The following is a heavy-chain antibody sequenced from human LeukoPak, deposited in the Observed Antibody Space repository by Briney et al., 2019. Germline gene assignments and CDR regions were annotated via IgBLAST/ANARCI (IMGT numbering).Heavy chain of an antibody. CDR3: AKELRGYSYGLRNNWFDP. J-gene: IGHJ5*02. V-gene: IGHV3-30*18. Sequence: PGGSLRLSCAASGFTFSSYGMHWVRQAPGKGLEWVAVISYDGSNKYYADSVKGRFTISRDNSENTLYLQMNSLRAEDTAVYYCAKELRGYSYGLRNNWFDPWGQGTLVTVSS. CDR2: ISYDGSNK. CDR1: GFTFSSYG. D-gene: IGHD5-18*01.